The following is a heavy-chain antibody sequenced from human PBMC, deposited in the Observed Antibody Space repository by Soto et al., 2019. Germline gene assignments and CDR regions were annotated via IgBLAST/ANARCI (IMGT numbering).Heavy chain of an antibody. D-gene: IGHD4-17*01. CDR3: ARQWGTVRRYAFDV. Sequence: PSEPLSLTCTVSGGAISSSYWSWIRQPAGKRLAWIARIYTSGSTNYHPSLKSRNSMSVATSKNQCSLKLSSVTSADTAVYYFARQWGTVRRYAFDVWGQGTMVTVSS. V-gene: IGHV4-4*07. CDR1: GGAISSSY. CDR2: IYTSGST. J-gene: IGHJ3*01.